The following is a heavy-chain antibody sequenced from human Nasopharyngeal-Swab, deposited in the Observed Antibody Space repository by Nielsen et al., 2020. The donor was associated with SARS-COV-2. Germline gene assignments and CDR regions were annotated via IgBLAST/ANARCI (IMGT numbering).Heavy chain of an antibody. CDR2: ISSSSSYI. CDR1: GFTFSSYS. Sequence: GGSLRLSCAASGFTFSSYSMNWVRQAPGTGLEWVSSISSSSSYIYYADSVKGQFTISRDNAKNSLYLQMNSLRAEDTAVYYCAGTAAGLRYNWFDPWGQGTLVTVSS. D-gene: IGHD6-13*01. J-gene: IGHJ5*02. CDR3: AGTAAGLRYNWFDP. V-gene: IGHV3-21*01.